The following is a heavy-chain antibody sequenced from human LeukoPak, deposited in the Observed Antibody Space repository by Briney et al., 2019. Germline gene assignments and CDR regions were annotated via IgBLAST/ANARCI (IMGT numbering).Heavy chain of an antibody. CDR3: ARGFLWPPYDILTGYLY. V-gene: IGHV3-64*01. CDR1: GFTFSSYA. D-gene: IGHD3-9*01. CDR2: NSSNGGST. J-gene: IGHJ4*02. Sequence: GGSLRLSCAASGFTFSSYAMHWVRQAPGKGLEYVSANSSNGGSTYYANSVKGRFTISRDNSKNTLYLQMGSLRAEDMAVYYCARGFLWPPYDILTGYLYWGQGTLVTVSS.